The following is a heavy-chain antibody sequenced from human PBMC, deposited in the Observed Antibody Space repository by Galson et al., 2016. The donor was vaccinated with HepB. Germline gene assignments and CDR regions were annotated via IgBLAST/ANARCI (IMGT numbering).Heavy chain of an antibody. V-gene: IGHV3-53*01. D-gene: IGHD6-13*01. CDR2: IYVGGST. CDR1: GFIVSSSY. CDR3: ARGGGTSSWYGY. J-gene: IGHJ4*02. Sequence: SLRLSCAASGFIVSSSYMSWVRQAPGKGLERVSVIYVGGSTYYTDSVKGRFTISRDTSKNTLYLQMNNLRVDDTAVYFCARGGGTSSWYGYWGQGTQVTVSS.